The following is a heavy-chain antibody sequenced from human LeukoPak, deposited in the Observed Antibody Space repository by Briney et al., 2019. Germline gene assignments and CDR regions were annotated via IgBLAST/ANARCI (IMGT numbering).Heavy chain of an antibody. J-gene: IGHJ4*02. Sequence: ASVKVSCKASGYTFTSYYMHWVRQAPGHGLEWMGIINPSGGSTSYAQKFQGRVTMTRDTSTSTVYMELSSLRSEDTAVYYCAVGTIFGVASTPFDYWGQGTLVTVSS. CDR3: AVGTIFGVASTPFDY. V-gene: IGHV1-46*03. CDR2: INPSGGST. D-gene: IGHD3-3*01. CDR1: GYTFTSYY.